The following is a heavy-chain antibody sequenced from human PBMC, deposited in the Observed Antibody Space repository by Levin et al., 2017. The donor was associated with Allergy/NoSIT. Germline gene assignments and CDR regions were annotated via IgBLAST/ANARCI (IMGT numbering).Heavy chain of an antibody. CDR3: ARVGRLATVNYYYDYYMDV. CDR2: IWYDGSNK. CDR1: GFTFSSYG. J-gene: IGHJ6*03. V-gene: IGHV3-33*01. D-gene: IGHD5-12*01. Sequence: PGGSLRLSCAASGFTFSSYGMHWVRQAPGKGLEWVAVIWYDGSNKYYADSVKGRFTISRDNSKNTLYLQMNSLRAEDTAVYYCARVGRLATVNYYYDYYMDVWGKGTTVTVSS.